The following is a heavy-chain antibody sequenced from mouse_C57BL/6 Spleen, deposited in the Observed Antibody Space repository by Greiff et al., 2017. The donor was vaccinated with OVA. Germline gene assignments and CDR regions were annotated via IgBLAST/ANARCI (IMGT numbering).Heavy chain of an antibody. J-gene: IGHJ1*03. D-gene: IGHD1-1*01. Sequence: EVQLVESGGGLVKPGGSLKLSCAASGFTFSDYGMHWVRQAPEQGLEWVAYISSGSGTTYYADKVKGRFTITRDKAKNTLFLQMTSLRSEDTAMYYCARGDYGSSYWYFDVWGTGTTVTVSS. CDR1: GFTFSDYG. CDR3: ARGDYGSSYWYFDV. CDR2: ISSGSGTT. V-gene: IGHV5-17*01.